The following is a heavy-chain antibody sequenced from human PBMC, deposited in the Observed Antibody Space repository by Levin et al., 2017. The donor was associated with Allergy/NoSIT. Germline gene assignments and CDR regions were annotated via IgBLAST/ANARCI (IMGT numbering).Heavy chain of an antibody. CDR2: ISAYDGTK. V-gene: IGHV3-11*01. J-gene: IGHJ4*02. CDR1: GFMFRDYY. D-gene: IGHD2-2*01. Sequence: GESLKISCEASGFMFRDYYMFWVHQAPGKGLEWISYISAYDGTKKYADSVQGRVTISRDSAKSSLFLQMNNLRVEDTAVYYCARPLGYCSSAACYAALDYWGRGTLVTVSS. CDR3: ARPLGYCSSAACYAALDY.